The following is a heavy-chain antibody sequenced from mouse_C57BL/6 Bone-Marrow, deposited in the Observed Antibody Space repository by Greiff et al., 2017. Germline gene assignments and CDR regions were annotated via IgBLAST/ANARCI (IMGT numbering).Heavy chain of an antibody. CDR1: GFSLTSYG. J-gene: IGHJ3*01. Sequence: QVQLKESGPGLVQPSQSLSITCTVSGFSLTSYGVHWVRQSPGKGLEWLGVIWSGGSTDYNAAFISRLSISKDNSKSQVFFKMNSLQADDTAIYYCARNLDGYDRLKFAYWGQGTLVTVSA. CDR3: ARNLDGYDRLKFAY. D-gene: IGHD2-2*01. V-gene: IGHV2-2*01. CDR2: IWSGGST.